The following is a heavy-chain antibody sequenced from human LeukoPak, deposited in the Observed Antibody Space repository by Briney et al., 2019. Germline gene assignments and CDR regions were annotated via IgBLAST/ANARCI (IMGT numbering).Heavy chain of an antibody. V-gene: IGHV5-51*01. Sequence: GESLTLSCKGSGYSYHAFWMGWVRQMPGKGLEWMGIIFPGYSDTRYSPSFQGQVTISADKSLSTAYLHWSSLKASDTAMYYSARNLRDVSSCDYCSPGALVTVSS. CDR1: GYSYHAFW. D-gene: IGHD5-24*01. J-gene: IGHJ4*02. CDR3: ARNLRDVSSCDY. CDR2: IFPGYSDT.